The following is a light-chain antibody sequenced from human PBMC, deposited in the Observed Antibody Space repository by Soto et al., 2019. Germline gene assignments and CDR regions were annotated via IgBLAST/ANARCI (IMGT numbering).Light chain of an antibody. CDR2: GAS. V-gene: IGKV3-20*01. Sequence: EIVLTQSPGTLSLSPGERATLSRRASQSVSSSYLAWYQQKPGQAPRLLIYGASSRATGIPDRFSGSGSGTDFTLTICRLEPEDFAVYYCQQYGSSPLTFGQGTKVEIK. J-gene: IGKJ1*01. CDR1: QSVSSSY. CDR3: QQYGSSPLT.